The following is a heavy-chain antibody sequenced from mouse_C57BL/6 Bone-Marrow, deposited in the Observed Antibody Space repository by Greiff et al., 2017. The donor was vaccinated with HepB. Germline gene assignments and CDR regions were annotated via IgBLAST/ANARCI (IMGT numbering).Heavy chain of an antibody. V-gene: IGHV1-50*01. CDR2: IDPSDGYT. CDR3: ARIEYYGGSYEFAY. CDR1: GYTFTTYW. D-gene: IGHD1-1*01. J-gene: IGHJ3*01. Sequence: VQLQQSGAELVKPGASVKLSCKASGYTFTTYWMQWLKQRPGQGLEWIGEIDPSDGYTNYNQKFKGKATLTVDTSSSTAYMQLSSLTSEDSAVYYCARIEYYGGSYEFAYWGQGTLVTVSA.